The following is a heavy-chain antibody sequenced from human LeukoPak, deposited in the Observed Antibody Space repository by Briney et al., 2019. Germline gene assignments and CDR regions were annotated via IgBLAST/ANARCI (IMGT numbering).Heavy chain of an antibody. CDR3: ARGFFSGWYAYFDY. CDR2: ISYDGSNK. CDR1: GFTFDDYG. Sequence: PGGSLRLSCAASGFTFDDYGMSWVRQAPGKGLEWVAVISYDGSNKYYADSVKGRFTISRDNSKNTLYLQMNSLRAEDTAVYYCARGFFSGWYAYFDYWGQGTLVTVSS. D-gene: IGHD6-19*01. J-gene: IGHJ4*02. V-gene: IGHV3-30*03.